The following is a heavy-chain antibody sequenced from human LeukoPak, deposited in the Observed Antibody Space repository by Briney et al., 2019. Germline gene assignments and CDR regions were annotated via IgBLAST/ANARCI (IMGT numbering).Heavy chain of an antibody. CDR3: AKAANEFGELLFFFYFDY. J-gene: IGHJ4*02. D-gene: IGHD3-10*01. Sequence: GGSLRLSCAASGFTFSSYAMSWVRQAPGKGLEWVSAISGSGGSTYYADSVKGRFTISRDNSKNTRYLQMNSLRAEDTAVYYCAKAANEFGELLFFFYFDYWGQGTLVTVSS. CDR2: ISGSGGST. CDR1: GFTFSSYA. V-gene: IGHV3-23*01.